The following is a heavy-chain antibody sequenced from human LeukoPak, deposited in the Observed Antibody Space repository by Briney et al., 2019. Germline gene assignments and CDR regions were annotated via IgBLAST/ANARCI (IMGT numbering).Heavy chain of an antibody. CDR3: ARSSGWYAYYFDS. V-gene: IGHV4-39*01. D-gene: IGHD6-19*01. CDR2: IYYSGSS. J-gene: IGHJ4*02. CDR1: GGSISSSSDY. Sequence: PSETLSLTCTVSGGSISSSSDYWGWIRQPPGRGLEWIGSIYYSGSSYYNPSLRSRVTMPVDTSKNQFSLKLSSVTAADTAVYYCARSSGWYAYYFDSWGQGTLVTVST.